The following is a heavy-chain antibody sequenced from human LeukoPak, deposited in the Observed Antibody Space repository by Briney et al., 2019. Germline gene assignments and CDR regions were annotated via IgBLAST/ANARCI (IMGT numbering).Heavy chain of an antibody. D-gene: IGHD6-13*01. CDR3: ARDKTYSGSWLPYYFDY. V-gene: IGHV3-21*01. J-gene: IGHJ4*02. Sequence: GGSLRLSCAASGFTFSSYSMNWVRQAPGKGLEWVSSISSSSSYIYYADSVKGRFTISRDNAKNSLYLQMNSLRAEDTAVYYCARDKTYSGSWLPYYFDYWGQGTLVTVSS. CDR2: ISSSSSYI. CDR1: GFTFSSYS.